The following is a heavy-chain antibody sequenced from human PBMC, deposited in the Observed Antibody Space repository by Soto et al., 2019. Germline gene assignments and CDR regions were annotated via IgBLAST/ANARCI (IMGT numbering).Heavy chain of an antibody. J-gene: IGHJ6*02. CDR3: ARDLWGYCGTNCYPLDV. D-gene: IGHD2-21*02. CDR2: MYNTGST. V-gene: IGHV4-59*01. Sequence: SETLSLTCTVSGGSISGYYWSWIRQPPGKGLEWIGYMYNTGSTVYNPSFKSRVTISVDTSKNQFSLKLNSVTAADTAVYYCARDLWGYCGTNCYPLDVWGQGTTVT. CDR1: GGSISGYY.